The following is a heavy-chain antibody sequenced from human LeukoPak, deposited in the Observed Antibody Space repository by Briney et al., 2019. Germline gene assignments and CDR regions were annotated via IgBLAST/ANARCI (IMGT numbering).Heavy chain of an antibody. CDR2: INWNGGST. J-gene: IGHJ4*02. CDR3: ARDRDSYDFWSGYPLDY. V-gene: IGHV3-20*04. Sequence: PGGSLRLSCAASGFTFDDYGMSWVRQAPGKGLEWVSGINWNGGSTGYADSVKGRFTISRDNAKNSLYLQMNSLRAEDTALYYCARDRDSYDFWSGYPLDYWGQGTLVTVSS. CDR1: GFTFDDYG. D-gene: IGHD3-3*01.